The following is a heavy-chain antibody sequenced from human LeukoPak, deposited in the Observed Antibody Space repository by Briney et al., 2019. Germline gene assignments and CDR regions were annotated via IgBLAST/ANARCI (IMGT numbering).Heavy chain of an antibody. J-gene: IGHJ6*03. CDR1: GFNFSSYG. D-gene: IGHD3-3*01. V-gene: IGHV3-30*02. CDR3: ARQAHWSGYYSTGYYYYYMDV. Sequence: PGGSLRLSCVASGFNFSSYGMHWVRQAPGKGLEWVAFVPYDGSNKYYADSVEGRFTISRDNSKNTLFLQVDSLRNEDTAVYYCARQAHWSGYYSTGYYYYYMDVWGQGTTATVSS. CDR2: VPYDGSNK.